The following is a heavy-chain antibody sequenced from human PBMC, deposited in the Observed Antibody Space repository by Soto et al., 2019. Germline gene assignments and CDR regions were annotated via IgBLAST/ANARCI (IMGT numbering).Heavy chain of an antibody. CDR1: GFIFSNYG. CDR3: AKDGTIGAADYFFDF. CDR2: ISYDGSNE. D-gene: IGHD6-13*01. J-gene: IGHJ4*02. Sequence: GGSLRLSCAASGFIFSNYGMHWVRQAPGKGLEWVAVISYDGSNEYCVDSAKGRFTISRDNSKNTVYLQMDSLRGEDTAVYYCAKDGTIGAADYFFDFWGQGSLVTVSS. V-gene: IGHV3-30*18.